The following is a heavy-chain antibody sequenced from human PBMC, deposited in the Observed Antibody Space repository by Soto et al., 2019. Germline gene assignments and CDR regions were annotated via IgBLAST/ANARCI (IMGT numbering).Heavy chain of an antibody. CDR1: GYTFSSYG. Sequence: QVQLVQSGAEVKKPGASVKVSCKASGYTFSSYGISWVRQAPGQGLEWMGWINPYNGNTKYAQKLHGRVTMTTDTSTSTAYMELRSLRSDDTAVYYCARAAPVGLFDYWGQGTLVTVSS. J-gene: IGHJ4*02. V-gene: IGHV1-18*01. D-gene: IGHD1-26*01. CDR3: ARAAPVGLFDY. CDR2: INPYNGNT.